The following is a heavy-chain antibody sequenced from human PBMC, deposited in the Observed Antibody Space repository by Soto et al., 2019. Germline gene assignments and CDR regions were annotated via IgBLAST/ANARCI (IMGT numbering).Heavy chain of an antibody. V-gene: IGHV4-39*01. D-gene: IGHD4-4*01. Sequence: SETLSLTCTVSGGSISSSNYYWGWIRQPPGKGLEWIGSIYYSGSTYSNPSLKSRVTISVDPSKNQFSLKLTSVTAADTAVYYCATTGDLVTTLEYWGQGTLVTVSS. CDR3: ATTGDLVTTLEY. CDR2: IYYSGST. CDR1: GGSISSSNYY. J-gene: IGHJ4*02.